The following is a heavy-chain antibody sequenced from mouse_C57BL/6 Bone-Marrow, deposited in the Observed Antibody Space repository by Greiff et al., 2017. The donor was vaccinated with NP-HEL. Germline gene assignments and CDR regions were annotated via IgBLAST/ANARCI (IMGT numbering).Heavy chain of an antibody. CDR1: GYTFTDYY. V-gene: IGHV1-75*01. D-gene: IGHD1-1*01. Sequence: QVQLQQSGPELVKPGASVKISCKASGYTFTDYYINWVKQRPGQGLEWIGWIFPGSGSTYYNEKFKGKATLTVDKSSSTAYMLLSSLTSEDSAVYFCARFITTVVATKEFDVWGTGTTVTVSS. CDR3: ARFITTVVATKEFDV. CDR2: IFPGSGST. J-gene: IGHJ1*03.